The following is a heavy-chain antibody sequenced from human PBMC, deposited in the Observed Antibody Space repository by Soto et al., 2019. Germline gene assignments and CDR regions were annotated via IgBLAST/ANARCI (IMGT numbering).Heavy chain of an antibody. Sequence: QVTLKESGPVLVKPTETLTLTCTVSGFSLSNARMGVSWIRQPPGKALECLAHIFSNDEKSYSTSLKGRLTNSKDTSKSQVVLTMTNMDPVDTATYCCARMVRSRYYYGMDVWGQGTTVTVSS. V-gene: IGHV2-26*01. CDR1: GFSLSNARMG. CDR2: IFSNDEK. J-gene: IGHJ6*02. CDR3: ARMVRSRYYYGMDV.